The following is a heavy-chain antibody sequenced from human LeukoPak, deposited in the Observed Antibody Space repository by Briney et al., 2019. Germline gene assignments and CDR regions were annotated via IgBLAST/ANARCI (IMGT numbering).Heavy chain of an antibody. CDR2: INPNSGGT. Sequence: GASVKVSCKASGYTFTFYYMHWVRQAPGQGLEWMGRINPNSGGTNYAQKFQGRVTMTRDTSISTAYMELSRLRSDDTAVYYCAREPWGYYGSGSIDYWGQGTLVTVSS. D-gene: IGHD3-10*01. CDR1: GYTFTFYY. CDR3: AREPWGYYGSGSIDY. V-gene: IGHV1-2*06. J-gene: IGHJ4*02.